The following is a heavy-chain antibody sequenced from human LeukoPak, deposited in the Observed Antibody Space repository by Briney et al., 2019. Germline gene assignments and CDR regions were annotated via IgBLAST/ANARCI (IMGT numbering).Heavy chain of an antibody. CDR3: AREAGVAAAVHFDY. Sequence: PSETLSLTCTVSGGSTSSGDYYWRWIRQPPGKGREGIGYIYNSGSTSYNPSLKSRVTISVDTTKNQFSLKLTSVTTADTAVYYCAREAGVAAAVHFDYWGQGSLVTVSS. D-gene: IGHD6-13*01. CDR1: GGSTSSGDYY. CDR2: IYNSGST. J-gene: IGHJ4*02. V-gene: IGHV4-61*08.